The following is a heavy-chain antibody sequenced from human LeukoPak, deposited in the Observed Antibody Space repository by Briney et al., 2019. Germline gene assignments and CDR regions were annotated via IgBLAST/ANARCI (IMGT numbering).Heavy chain of an antibody. CDR3: ARELERLLGISYYYYMDV. CDR1: GLTFSNNA. CDR2: ISSSSSYI. J-gene: IGHJ6*03. D-gene: IGHD1-1*01. V-gene: IGHV3-21*01. Sequence: GGSLRLSCAVSGLTFSNNAMTWVRQAPGKGLEWVSSISSSSSYIYYADSVKGRFTISRDNAKNSLYLRMNSLRAEDTAVYYCARELERLLGISYYYYMDVWGKGTTVTVSS.